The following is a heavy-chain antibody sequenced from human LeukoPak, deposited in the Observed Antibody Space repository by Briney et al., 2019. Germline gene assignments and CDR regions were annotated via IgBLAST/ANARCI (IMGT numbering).Heavy chain of an antibody. CDR2: TYYRSKWYI. J-gene: IGHJ3*02. CDR1: GDSVSSNSAG. CDR3: TRGGGAFDI. V-gene: IGHV6-1*01. Sequence: SQTLSLTCAISGDSVSSNSAGWNWIRQSPSRGLEWLGRTYYRSKWYIDYAVSVKSRISINPDTSKNQFSLPLNSLTPEDTAVYYCTRGGGAFDIWGQGTMVTVSS.